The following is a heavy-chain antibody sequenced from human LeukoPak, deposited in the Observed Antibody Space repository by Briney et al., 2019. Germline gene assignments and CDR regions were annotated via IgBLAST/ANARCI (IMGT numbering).Heavy chain of an antibody. Sequence: PGGSLRLSCADSGFTFTSYAMHWVRQAPGKGLEWVAVISYDGNHKYYADSVKGRFTISRDNSKNILFLQMNSLRAADTAVYYCAKDWSGNYNWSDPWGQGTLVTVSS. D-gene: IGHD3-3*01. CDR1: GFTFTSYA. CDR3: AKDWSGNYNWSDP. CDR2: ISYDGNHK. J-gene: IGHJ5*02. V-gene: IGHV3-30*04.